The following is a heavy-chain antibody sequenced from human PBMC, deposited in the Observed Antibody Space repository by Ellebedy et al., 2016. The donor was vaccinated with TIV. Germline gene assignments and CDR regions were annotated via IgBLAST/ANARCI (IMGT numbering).Heavy chain of an antibody. D-gene: IGHD5-12*01. CDR1: GFTFVNYA. V-gene: IGHV3-64D*06. CDR3: VKDGSKWLRSVLLDY. J-gene: IGHJ4*02. CDR2: ITGDGSTT. Sequence: PGGSLRLSCSASGFTFVNYAMYWVRQAPGKGLEYVSAITGDGSTTDYADSVQGRFTISRDNSKNTLYLQVSSLRLEDTAMYFCVKDGSKWLRSVLLDYWGQGTLVTVSS.